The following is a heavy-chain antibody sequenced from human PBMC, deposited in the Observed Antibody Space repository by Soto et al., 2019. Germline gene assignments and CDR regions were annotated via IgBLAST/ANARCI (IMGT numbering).Heavy chain of an antibody. J-gene: IGHJ3*02. V-gene: IGHV5-51*01. CDR2: IYPGDSDT. Sequence: GESLKLSCKGSGYSFTSYWIGWVRQMPGKGLEWMGIIYPGDSDTRYSPSFQGQVTISADKSISTAHLQWSSLKASDTAMYYCARIETATISTAAFDIWGQGTLVTVSS. D-gene: IGHD5-12*01. CDR3: ARIETATISTAAFDI. CDR1: GYSFTSYW.